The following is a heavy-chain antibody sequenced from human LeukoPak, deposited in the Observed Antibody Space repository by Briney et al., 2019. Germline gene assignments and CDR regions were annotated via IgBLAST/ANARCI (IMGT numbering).Heavy chain of an antibody. CDR2: MNPNSGNT. J-gene: IGHJ6*03. CDR1: GYTFTSYD. D-gene: IGHD3-3*01. CDR3: ARGGLRDFWSGYYTYHYYMDV. V-gene: IGHV1-8*01. Sequence: ASVKVSCKASGYTFTSYDINWVRQATGQGLEWMGWMNPNSGNTGYAQKFQGRVTMTRNTSISTAYMELSSLRSEDTAVYYCARGGLRDFWSGYYTYHYYMDVWGKGTTVTVSS.